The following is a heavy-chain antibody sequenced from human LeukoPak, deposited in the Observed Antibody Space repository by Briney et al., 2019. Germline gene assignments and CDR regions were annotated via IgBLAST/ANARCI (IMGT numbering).Heavy chain of an antibody. D-gene: IGHD6-25*01. J-gene: IGHJ5*02. CDR3: ARAQAGYNWFDP. CDR1: GFNFRNFA. Sequence: GTSLRLSCAASGFNFRNFAMYWVRQAPGKGLEWVAVIGYDGSNTYYADSVKGRFTISRDDSKNTLSLQMNILRTDDTAVYYCARAQAGYNWFDPWGQGTRVTVSS. CDR2: IGYDGSNT. V-gene: IGHV3-30*04.